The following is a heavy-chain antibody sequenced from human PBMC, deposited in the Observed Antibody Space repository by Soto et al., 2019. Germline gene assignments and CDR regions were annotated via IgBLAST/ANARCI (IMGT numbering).Heavy chain of an antibody. V-gene: IGHV4-31*03. J-gene: IGHJ4*02. D-gene: IGHD3-22*01. CDR1: GGSISSGGYY. Sequence: SETLSLTCTVSGGSISSGGYYWSWIRQHSGKGLEWIGYIYDSGGTYYNPSLKSRVTISVDTSKNLFSLKLSSVTAADTAVYYCARYTYYYDSTGYYYSPAFDYWGQGTLVTVSS. CDR3: ARYTYYYDSTGYYYSPAFDY. CDR2: IYDSGGT.